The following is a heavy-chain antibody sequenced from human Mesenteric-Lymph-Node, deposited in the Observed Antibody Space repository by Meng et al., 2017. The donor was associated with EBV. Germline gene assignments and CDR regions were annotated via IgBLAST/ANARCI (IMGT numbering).Heavy chain of an antibody. J-gene: IGHJ4*02. D-gene: IGHD5-24*01. CDR3: ARGSRDGYNLDY. CDR2: IYHAGRT. CDR1: GDSISNTNW. Sequence: GHLQEPGQGLGKPSGTLSSTCDVSGDSISNTNWWNWVRQPPGKGLEWIGEIYHAGRTNYNPSLKSRVTLSVDKSKNQFSLKLSSVTAADTAVYYCARGSRDGYNLDYWGQGTLVTVSS. V-gene: IGHV4-4*02.